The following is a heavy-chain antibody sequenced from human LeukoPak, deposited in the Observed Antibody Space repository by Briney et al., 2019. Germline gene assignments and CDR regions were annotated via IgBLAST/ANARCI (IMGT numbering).Heavy chain of an antibody. Sequence: PGGSLRLSCAASGFTFSSYGMNWVRQAPGKGLEWVSSISSSSSYIYYADSVKGRFTISRDNAKNSLYLQMNSLRAEDTAVYYCARDLGCSGGSCSTGRFDYWGQGTLVTVSS. J-gene: IGHJ4*02. CDR1: GFTFSSYG. V-gene: IGHV3-21*01. CDR2: ISSSSSYI. CDR3: ARDLGCSGGSCSTGRFDY. D-gene: IGHD2-15*01.